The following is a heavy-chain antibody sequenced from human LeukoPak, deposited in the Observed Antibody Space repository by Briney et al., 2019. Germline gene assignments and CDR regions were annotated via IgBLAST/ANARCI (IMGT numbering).Heavy chain of an antibody. D-gene: IGHD3-10*01. CDR2: MNPNSGNT. V-gene: IGHV1-8*01. Sequence: GASVKVSCKASGYTFTSYDINWVRQATGQGLEWMGWMNPNSGNTGYEERFQGRVTMTRNTSISTAYLELSSLRSEDTAVYYCARGLSYGSGSWNYWGQGTLVTVSS. CDR3: ARGLSYGSGSWNY. J-gene: IGHJ4*02. CDR1: GYTFTSYD.